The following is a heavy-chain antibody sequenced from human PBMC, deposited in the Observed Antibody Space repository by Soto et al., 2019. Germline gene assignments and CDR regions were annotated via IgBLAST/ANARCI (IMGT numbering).Heavy chain of an antibody. Sequence: PGGSLRLSCAASGFTFSSYWMHWVRQAPGKGLVWVSRISGGGSSTYYADSVKGRFTISRDNSKNTLYLQMNSLRAEDTAVYYCAKTEAPHFKYSSSWHEYYFDYWGQGTLVTVSS. J-gene: IGHJ4*02. D-gene: IGHD6-13*01. CDR1: GFTFSSYW. CDR2: ISGGGSST. V-gene: IGHV3-74*01. CDR3: AKTEAPHFKYSSSWHEYYFDY.